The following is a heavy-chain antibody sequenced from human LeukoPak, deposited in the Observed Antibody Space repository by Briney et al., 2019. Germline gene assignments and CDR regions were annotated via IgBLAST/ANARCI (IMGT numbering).Heavy chain of an antibody. V-gene: IGHV3-48*03. CDR1: GFTFSNYE. D-gene: IGHD3-22*01. CDR2: ISSSGSTI. CDR3: SRDQIRRYYYDSSGYYDY. J-gene: IGHJ4*02. Sequence: PGGSLRLSCAASGFTFSNYEMNWVRQAPGKGLEWVSYISSSGSTIYYADSVKGRFTISRDNAKNSLYLQMNSLRAEDTAVYYCSRDQIRRYYYDSSGYYDYWGQGTLVTVSS.